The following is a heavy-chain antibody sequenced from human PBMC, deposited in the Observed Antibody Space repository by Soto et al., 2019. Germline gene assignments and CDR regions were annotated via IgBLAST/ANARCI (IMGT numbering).Heavy chain of an antibody. CDR1: GFTFSSYS. CDR2: ISSSSSYI. J-gene: IGHJ6*02. CDR3: ARYCSSTSCYTRNYYYYYGMDV. D-gene: IGHD2-2*02. Sequence: GGSLRLSCAASGFTFSSYSMNWARQAPGKGLEWVSSISSSSSYIYYADSVKGRFTISRDNAKNSLYLQMNSLRAEDTAVYYCARYCSSTSCYTRNYYYYYGMDVWGQGTTVTVSS. V-gene: IGHV3-21*01.